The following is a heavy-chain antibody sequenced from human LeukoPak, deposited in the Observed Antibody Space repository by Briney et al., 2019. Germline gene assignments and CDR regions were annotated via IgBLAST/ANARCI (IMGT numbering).Heavy chain of an antibody. CDR3: ASYYASGSSRFDY. J-gene: IGHJ4*02. Sequence: PSETLSLTCTVSGGSISSSSYYWGWIRQPPGKGLEWIGSIYYSGTTCYNPSLKSRVTISVDTSNNQFSLELSSVTAADTAVYYCASYYASGSSRFDYWGQGTLATVSS. CDR2: IYYSGTT. D-gene: IGHD3-10*01. CDR1: GGSISSSSYY. V-gene: IGHV4-39*01.